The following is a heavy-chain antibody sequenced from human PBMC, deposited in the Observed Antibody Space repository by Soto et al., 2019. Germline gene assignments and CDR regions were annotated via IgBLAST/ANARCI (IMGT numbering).Heavy chain of an antibody. CDR2: TSGSGGST. Sequence: EVQVLESGGDLVQPGGSLRLSCAASGFTFSDYAMIWVRQAPGKGLEWVSATSGSGGSTYSADSVKGRFTISRDNSKNTLHLQMNSLIAEDTAVYYCARVHQIGGSGYFDFWGQGTLVTVSS. D-gene: IGHD3-16*01. CDR1: GFTFSDYA. V-gene: IGHV3-23*01. J-gene: IGHJ4*02. CDR3: ARVHQIGGSGYFDF.